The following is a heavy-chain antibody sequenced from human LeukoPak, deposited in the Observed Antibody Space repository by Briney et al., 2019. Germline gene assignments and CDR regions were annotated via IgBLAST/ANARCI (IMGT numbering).Heavy chain of an antibody. CDR2: ITYDGYYK. V-gene: IGHV3-30*03. D-gene: IGHD3-10*01. J-gene: IGHJ4*02. Sequence: GGSLRLSCAASGFTFTSYGMHWVRQAPGKGLQWVALITYDGYYKYYSDSVKGRFTISSDTSKNTLYLQMNSLRAEDTAVYYCARDLSPVVRASPMGYWGQGTLVTVSS. CDR1: GFTFTSYG. CDR3: ARDLSPVVRASPMGY.